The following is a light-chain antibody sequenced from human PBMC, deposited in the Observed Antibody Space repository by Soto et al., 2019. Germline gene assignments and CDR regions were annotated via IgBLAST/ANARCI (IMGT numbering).Light chain of an antibody. CDR3: MQHTHWPHT. J-gene: IGKJ2*01. Sequence: DVVMTQSPLSLPVTLGQPASISCKSSQSLVSSDGNTYLNWFQQRPGQSPRRLFSTVSNRDSGAXDXXSGSGSGTDFTLKISRVEADDIGVFYCMQHTHWPHTFGQGTKLEIK. CDR1: QSLVSSDGNTY. V-gene: IGKV2-30*01. CDR2: TVS.